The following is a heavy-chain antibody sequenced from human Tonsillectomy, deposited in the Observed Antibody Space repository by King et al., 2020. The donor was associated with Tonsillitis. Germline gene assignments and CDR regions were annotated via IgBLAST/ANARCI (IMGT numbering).Heavy chain of an antibody. Sequence: VQLVESGGGLVKPGGSLRLSCAASGFTFSDYYMSWIRQAPGKGLEWVSYISSGSSYKNYADSVRGRFTISRDNAKNSLYLQMNSLRAEDTAVYYCARGRRAAAEGAFDIWGQGTMVTVSS. V-gene: IGHV3-11*06. CDR3: ARGRRAAAEGAFDI. J-gene: IGHJ3*02. CDR2: ISSGSSYK. CDR1: GFTFSDYY. D-gene: IGHD6-13*01.